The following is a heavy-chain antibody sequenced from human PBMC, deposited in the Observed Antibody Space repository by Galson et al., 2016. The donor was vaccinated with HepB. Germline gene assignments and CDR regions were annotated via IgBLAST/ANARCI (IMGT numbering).Heavy chain of an antibody. D-gene: IGHD2-21*02. J-gene: IGHJ4*02. CDR2: ISYDGSQR. V-gene: IGHV3-30*18. CDR1: GFTFSRYG. CDR3: AKAEYCFVGDCNSHITF. Sequence: SLRLSCAPSGFTFSRYGMHWVRLAPGKGLEWVAVISYDGSQRYSADSVKGRFTISRDNSKNTLYLQMNSLRAEDTAVYYCAKAEYCFVGDCNSHITFWGQGTLVTVS.